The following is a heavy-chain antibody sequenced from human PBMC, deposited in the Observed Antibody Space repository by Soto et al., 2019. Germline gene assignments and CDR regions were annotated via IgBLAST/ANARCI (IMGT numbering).Heavy chain of an antibody. CDR3: ARYYDFWSGSPIGY. V-gene: IGHV3-11*06. CDR1: GFTFSDYY. J-gene: IGHJ4*02. Sequence: PGGSLRLSCAASGFTFSDYYMSWIRQAPGKGLEWVSYISSSSSYTNYADSVKGRFTISRDNAKNSLYLQMNSLRAEDTAVYYCARYYDFWSGSPIGYWGQGTLVTVSS. D-gene: IGHD3-3*01. CDR2: ISSSSSYT.